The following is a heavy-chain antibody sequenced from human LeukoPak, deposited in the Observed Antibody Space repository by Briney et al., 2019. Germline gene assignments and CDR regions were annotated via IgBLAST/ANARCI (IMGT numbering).Heavy chain of an antibody. CDR3: AKAAFGVVITGYYFDC. D-gene: IGHD3-3*01. Sequence: GGSLRLSCAASGFTFDDYAMHWVRQAPGKGLEWVSGISWNSGSIGYADSVKGRFTISRDNAKNSLYLQMNSLRAEDTALYYCAKAAFGVVITGYYFDCWGQGTLVTVSS. J-gene: IGHJ4*02. CDR2: ISWNSGSI. CDR1: GFTFDDYA. V-gene: IGHV3-9*01.